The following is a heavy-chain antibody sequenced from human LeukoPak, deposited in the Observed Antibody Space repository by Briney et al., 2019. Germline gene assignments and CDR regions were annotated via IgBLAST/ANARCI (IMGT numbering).Heavy chain of an antibody. Sequence: SRDNAKNSLYLQMNSLRAEDTAVYYCARGCSSTRCYMDYWGQGTLVTVAS. J-gene: IGHJ4*02. CDR3: ARGCSSTRCYMDY. D-gene: IGHD2-2*02. V-gene: IGHV3-11*06.